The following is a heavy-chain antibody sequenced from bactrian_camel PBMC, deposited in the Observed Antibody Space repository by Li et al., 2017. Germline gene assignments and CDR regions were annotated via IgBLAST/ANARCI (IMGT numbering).Heavy chain of an antibody. Sequence: HVQLVESGGGSVQPGGSLRLSCAASGFTFINYYITWVRQAPGKGLEWVSTINRSGSDTYYTDTVKGRFTASRDPTGNTLFLQMDNLKPEDTGMYYCAAGCEDRSASVTDWGQGTQVTVS. CDR2: INRSGSDT. J-gene: IGHJ4*01. V-gene: IGHV3-2*01. CDR3: AAGCEDRSASVTD. D-gene: IGHD2*01. CDR1: GFTFINYY.